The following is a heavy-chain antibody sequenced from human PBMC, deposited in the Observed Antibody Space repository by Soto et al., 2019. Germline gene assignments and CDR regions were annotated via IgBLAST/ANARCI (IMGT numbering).Heavy chain of an antibody. V-gene: IGHV3-49*05. CDR3: SRGMYSAYETPPLFFDY. CDR1: GFPFAGYA. CDR2: IRSKAYGGTT. Sequence: EVRLVESGGGLVKPGRSLRLSCTASGFPFAGYAMSWFRQAPGKGLEWVGCIRSKAYGGTTEYAASVKGRFTFSRDDSKSIAYLQMNSLKTEDTAVYYCSRGMYSAYETPPLFFDYWGQGTLVTVSS. D-gene: IGHD5-12*01. J-gene: IGHJ4*02.